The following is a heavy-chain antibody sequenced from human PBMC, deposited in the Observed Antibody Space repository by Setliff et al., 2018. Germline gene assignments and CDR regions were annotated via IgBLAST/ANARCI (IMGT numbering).Heavy chain of an antibody. CDR2: IKSKTDGGTT. CDR1: GFTFSNAW. Sequence: GGSLRLSCAASGFTFSNAWMSWVRQAPGKGLEWVGRIKSKTDGGTTDYAAPVKGRFTISRDDSKNTLYRQMNSLKTEDTDVYYCTTALRYFDWSPTDYWGQGTQVTVSS. V-gene: IGHV3-15*01. J-gene: IGHJ4*02. D-gene: IGHD3-9*01. CDR3: TTALRYFDWSPTDY.